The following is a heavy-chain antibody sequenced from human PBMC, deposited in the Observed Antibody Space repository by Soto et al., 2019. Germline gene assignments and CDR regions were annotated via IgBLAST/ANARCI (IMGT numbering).Heavy chain of an antibody. CDR3: ARPVGLAYYESSGYQAFDY. J-gene: IGHJ4*02. V-gene: IGHV1-69*01. CDR1: GGTFSSYA. D-gene: IGHD3-22*01. Sequence: QVQLVQSGAEVKKPGSSVKVSCKASGGTFSSYAISWVRQAPGQGLEWMGGIIPIFGTANYAQKFQGRGTITADESTSTAYMELSSLRSEDTAVYYCARPVGLAYYESSGYQAFDYWGQGTLVTVSS. CDR2: IIPIFGTA.